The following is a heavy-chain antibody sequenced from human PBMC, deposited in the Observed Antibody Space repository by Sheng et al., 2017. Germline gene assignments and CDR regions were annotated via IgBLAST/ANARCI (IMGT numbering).Heavy chain of an antibody. CDR1: GGSISSGDYY. Sequence: QVQLQESGPGLVKPSQTLSLTCTVSGGSISSGDYYWNWVRQPAGKGLEWIGRIHTSGSTSYNPSLDSRVTISVDMSKNQFSLKLTSVTAADTAVYYCARENPIAPAGGATGYFGMDVWGQGPTVTVSS. V-gene: IGHV4-61*02. J-gene: IGHJ6*02. D-gene: IGHD6-13*01. CDR3: ARENPIAPAGGATGYFGMDV. CDR2: IHTSGST.